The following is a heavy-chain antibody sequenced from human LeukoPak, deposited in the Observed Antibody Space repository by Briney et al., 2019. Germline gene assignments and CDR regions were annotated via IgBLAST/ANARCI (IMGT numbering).Heavy chain of an antibody. Sequence: SQTLSLTCAVSGGSISSGGYSWSWVRQPPGKGLEWIGYFSYSGSAKYNPSLKTTVTISGDTSKSQFSLKLTSVTAADTAVYYCARGKPSVTTFDYWGQGTLVSVSS. CDR2: FSYSGSA. CDR1: GGSISSGGYS. V-gene: IGHV4-30-4*07. CDR3: ARGKPSVTTFDY. J-gene: IGHJ4*02. D-gene: IGHD4-17*01.